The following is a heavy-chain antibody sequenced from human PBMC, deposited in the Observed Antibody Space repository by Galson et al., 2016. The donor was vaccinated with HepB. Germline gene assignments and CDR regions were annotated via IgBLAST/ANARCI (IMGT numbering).Heavy chain of an antibody. CDR2: INGGSA. D-gene: IGHD6-19*01. V-gene: IGHV3-23*01. J-gene: IGHJ4*02. CDR3: ARAFRYGTGWYGRNDC. Sequence: LRLSCAASGFTLNSFAMSWVRQAPGKGLEWVSAINGGSAHYADSVQGRFTISRDTSKNTLYLEMNSLRAEDTAIYYCARAFRYGTGWYGRNDCWGQGTLVTVSS. CDR1: GFTLNSFA.